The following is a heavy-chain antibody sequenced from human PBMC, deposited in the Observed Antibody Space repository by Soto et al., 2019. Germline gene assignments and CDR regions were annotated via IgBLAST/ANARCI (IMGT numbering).Heavy chain of an antibody. J-gene: IGHJ4*02. D-gene: IGHD3-10*01. Sequence: GESLKISCKSSGYSFTSYWISWVRQMPGKGLEWMGRIDPSDSYTNYSPSFQGHVTISADKSISTAYLQWSSLKASDTAMYYCATDLNYYTDRYFDYWGQGTLVTVSS. V-gene: IGHV5-10-1*01. CDR1: GYSFTSYW. CDR3: ATDLNYYTDRYFDY. CDR2: IDPSDSYT.